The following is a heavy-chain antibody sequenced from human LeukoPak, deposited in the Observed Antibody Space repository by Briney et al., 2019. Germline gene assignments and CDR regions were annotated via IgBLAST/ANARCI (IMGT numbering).Heavy chain of an antibody. CDR3: ARDGGSIAPIPDY. V-gene: IGHV1-69*04. D-gene: IGHD6-6*01. Sequence: SVKVSCKASGGTFSSYAISWVRQAPGQGLEWMGRIIPVLGIANYAQKFQGRVTITADKSTSTAYMELSSLRSEDTAVYYCARDGGSIAPIPDYWGQGTLVTVSS. CDR2: IIPVLGIA. J-gene: IGHJ4*02. CDR1: GGTFSSYA.